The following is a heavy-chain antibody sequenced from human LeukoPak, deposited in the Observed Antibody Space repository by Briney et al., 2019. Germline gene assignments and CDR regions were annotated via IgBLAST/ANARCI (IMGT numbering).Heavy chain of an antibody. J-gene: IGHJ6*02. CDR2: ISAYNGNT. D-gene: IGHD1-20*01. CDR1: GYTFTSYG. CDR3: ARNNWNRPRRGMDV. V-gene: IGHV1-18*01. Sequence: ASVKVSCKASGYTFTSYGISWVRQAPGQGLEWMGWISAYNGNTNYAQKLQGRVTMTTDTSTSTAYMELRSLRSDDTVVYYCARNNWNRPRRGMDVWGQGTTVTVSS.